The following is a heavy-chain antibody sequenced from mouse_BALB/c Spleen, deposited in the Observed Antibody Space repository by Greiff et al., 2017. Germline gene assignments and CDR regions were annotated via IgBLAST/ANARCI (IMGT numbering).Heavy chain of an antibody. CDR1: GFTFSSYA. J-gene: IGHJ2*01. V-gene: IGHV5-6-5*01. CDR2: ISSGGST. Sequence: EVMLVESGGGLVKPGGSLKLSCAASGFTFSSYAMSWVRQTPEKRLEWVASISSGGSTYYPDSVKGRFTISRDNARNILYLQMSSLRSEDRAMYYCAREGPSDYWGQGTTLTVSS. D-gene: IGHD3-3*01. CDR3: AREGPSDY.